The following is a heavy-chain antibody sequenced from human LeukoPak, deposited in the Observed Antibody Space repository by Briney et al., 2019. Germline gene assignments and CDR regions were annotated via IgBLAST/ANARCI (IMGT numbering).Heavy chain of an antibody. CDR2: IHPNNGAT. D-gene: IGHD3-10*01. J-gene: IGHJ4*02. Sequence: ASVKVSCKASGYTFSGTGWYLYWLRQAPGQGLECMGWIHPNNGATAYAQKFQGRVAMTRDTSITTAYMELSRLRPDDTAVYYCARDGPAQMVDFDYWGQGTLVTVSP. CDR1: GYTFSGTGWY. V-gene: IGHV1-2*02. CDR3: ARDGPAQMVDFDY.